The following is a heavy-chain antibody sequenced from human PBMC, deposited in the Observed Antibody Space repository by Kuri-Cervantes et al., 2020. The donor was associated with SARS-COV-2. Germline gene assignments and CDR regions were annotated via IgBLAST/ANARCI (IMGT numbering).Heavy chain of an antibody. CDR1: GFTFSSYW. Sequence: GESLKISCAASGFTFSSYWMSWVRQAPGKGLEWVANIKQDGSEKYYVDSVKGRFTISRDNAKNSLYLQMNSLRAEDTAVYYCARTGSGWNHDAFDIWGQGTMVTVSS. CDR2: IKQDGSEK. J-gene: IGHJ3*02. D-gene: IGHD6-19*01. CDR3: ARTGSGWNHDAFDI. V-gene: IGHV3-7*01.